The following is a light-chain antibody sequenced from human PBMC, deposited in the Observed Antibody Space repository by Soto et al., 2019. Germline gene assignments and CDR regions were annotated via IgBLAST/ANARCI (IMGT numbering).Light chain of an antibody. CDR2: GAS. J-gene: IGKJ2*01. CDR3: QQYGRSPPYT. Sequence: EIVLTQSPGTLSLSPGERATLSCRASQSVSSSYLAWYQQKPGQAPRLLIYGASSRATGIPDRFSGSGSGTHFALTISRLEPEDFAVYFCQQYGRSPPYTFGQGTQVEI. CDR1: QSVSSSY. V-gene: IGKV3-20*01.